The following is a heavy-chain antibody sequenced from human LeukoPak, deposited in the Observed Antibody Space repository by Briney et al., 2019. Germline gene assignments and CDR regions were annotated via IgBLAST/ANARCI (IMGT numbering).Heavy chain of an antibody. CDR1: VYIFTSYG. CDR3: ARAQTTQLLDN. D-gene: IGHD2-2*01. Sequence: ASVNVSCKASVYIFTSYGIIWVRQAPGQGLQWMGWISAHNGNTNYAQKLQGRVTMTTDTSTSTVYMELRSLRSDDTAVYYCARAQTTQLLDNWGQGTLVTVSS. CDR2: ISAHNGNT. J-gene: IGHJ4*02. V-gene: IGHV1-18*01.